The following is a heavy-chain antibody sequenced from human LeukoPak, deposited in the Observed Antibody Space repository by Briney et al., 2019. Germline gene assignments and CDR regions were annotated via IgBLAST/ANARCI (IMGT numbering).Heavy chain of an antibody. Sequence: PGASVRVSCKASGYTFTGYYMHWVRQAPGQGLEWMGWINPNSGGTNYAQKFQGRVTMTRDTSISTAYMELSRLRSDDTAVYYCARNWNDADFASDAFDIWGQGTMVTVSS. D-gene: IGHD1-1*01. CDR3: ARNWNDADFASDAFDI. CDR1: GYTFTGYY. CDR2: INPNSGGT. J-gene: IGHJ3*02. V-gene: IGHV1-2*02.